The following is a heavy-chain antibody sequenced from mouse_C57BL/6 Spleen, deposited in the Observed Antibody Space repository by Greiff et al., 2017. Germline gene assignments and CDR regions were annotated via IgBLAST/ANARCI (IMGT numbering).Heavy chain of an antibody. J-gene: IGHJ2*01. CDR1: GFTFSSYA. V-gene: IGHV5-4*01. Sequence: EVKLMESGGGLVKPGGSLKLSCAASGFTFSSYAMSWVRQTPEKRLEWVATISDGGSYTYYPDNVKGRFTISRDNAKNNLYLQMSHLKSEDTAMYYCARDRVLEDYFDYWGQGTTLTVSS. CDR2: ISDGGSYT. D-gene: IGHD2-14*01. CDR3: ARDRVLEDYFDY.